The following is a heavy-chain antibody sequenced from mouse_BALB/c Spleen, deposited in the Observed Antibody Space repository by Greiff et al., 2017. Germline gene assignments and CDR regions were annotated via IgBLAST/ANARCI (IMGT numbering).Heavy chain of an antibody. CDR3: AKDSHYRGYAMDY. D-gene: IGHD5-5*01. CDR2: ILPGSGST. J-gene: IGHJ4*01. Sequence: VQLQQSGAELMKPGASVKISCKATGYTFSSYWIEWVKQRPGHGLEWIGEILPGSGSTNYNEKFKGKATFTADTSSNTAYMQLSSLTSEDSAVYYCAKDSHYRGYAMDYWGQGTSVTVSS. V-gene: IGHV1-9*01. CDR1: GYTFSSYW.